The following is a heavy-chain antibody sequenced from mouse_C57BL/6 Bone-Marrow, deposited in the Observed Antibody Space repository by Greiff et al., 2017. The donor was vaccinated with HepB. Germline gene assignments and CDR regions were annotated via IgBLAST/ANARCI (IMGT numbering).Heavy chain of an antibody. CDR3: ARDWGDYWEIDV. CDR1: GYTFTSYW. V-gene: IGHV1-5*01. CDR2: IYPGDSDT. J-gene: IGHJ1*01. Sequence: EVQLQQSGTVLVKPGASVKMSCKASGYTFTSYWMHWVKQRPGQGLEWIGAIYPGDSDTNYNQKFKGKATLTADTSSSTAYMQLSSLTTEDSAVYYCARDWGDYWEIDVWGQGTTVTVS. D-gene: IGHD4-1*01.